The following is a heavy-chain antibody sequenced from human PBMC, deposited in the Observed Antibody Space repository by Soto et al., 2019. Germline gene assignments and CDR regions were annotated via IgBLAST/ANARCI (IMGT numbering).Heavy chain of an antibody. CDR2: ISGSGGST. D-gene: IGHD3-3*01. Sequence: EVQLVESGGGLVQPGGSLRLSCAASGFTFSSYTMSWVRQAPGKGLEWVSAISGSGGSTYYADSVKGRFTISRDNSRNALYLQLNSLRDEDTAVYYCAKDPRLYDFPLPGQKPNWFDPWGQGTLVTVSS. CDR3: AKDPRLYDFPLPGQKPNWFDP. J-gene: IGHJ5*02. V-gene: IGHV3-23*04. CDR1: GFTFSSYT.